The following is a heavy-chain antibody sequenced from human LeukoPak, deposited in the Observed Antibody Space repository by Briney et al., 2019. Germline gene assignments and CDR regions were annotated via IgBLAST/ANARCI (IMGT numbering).Heavy chain of an antibody. V-gene: IGHV1-69*04. CDR2: IIPILGIA. Sequence: SVKVSCKASGGTFSSYAISWVRQAPGQGLEWMGRIIPILGIANYAQKFQGRVTITADKSTSTAYMELSSLRSEDTAVYYCARGGNWNDPGDYWGQGTLVTVSS. D-gene: IGHD1-1*01. CDR3: ARGGNWNDPGDY. J-gene: IGHJ4*02. CDR1: GGTFSSYA.